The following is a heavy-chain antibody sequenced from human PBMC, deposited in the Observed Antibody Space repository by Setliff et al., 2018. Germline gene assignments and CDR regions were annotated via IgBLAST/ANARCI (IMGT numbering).Heavy chain of an antibody. CDR3: ARASRYGTIKYRGDYYMDV. CDR1: GYTFTTYA. CDR2: INTNTGNP. J-gene: IGHJ6*03. V-gene: IGHV7-4-1*02. Sequence: GASVKVSCKASGYTFTTYAIGWMRQDPGQGPEWMGWINTNTGNPSYAQGFTGRSVFSLDTSVSTAYLQISSLKGEDTGVYYCARASRYGTIKYRGDYYMDVWGKGTTVTVSS. D-gene: IGHD5-12*01.